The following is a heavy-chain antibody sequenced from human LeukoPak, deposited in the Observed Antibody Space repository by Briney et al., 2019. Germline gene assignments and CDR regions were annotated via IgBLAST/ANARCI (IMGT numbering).Heavy chain of an antibody. D-gene: IGHD6-13*01. Sequence: GGSLRLSCAASGFTFSSYSMNWVRQAPGKGLEWVSYISSSSSTIYYADSVKGRFTISRDNAKNSLYLQMNSLRAEDTALYYCAKDKTHRGSWYYFDYWGQGTLVTVSS. CDR1: GFTFSSYS. CDR3: AKDKTHRGSWYYFDY. CDR2: ISSSSSTI. V-gene: IGHV3-48*01. J-gene: IGHJ4*02.